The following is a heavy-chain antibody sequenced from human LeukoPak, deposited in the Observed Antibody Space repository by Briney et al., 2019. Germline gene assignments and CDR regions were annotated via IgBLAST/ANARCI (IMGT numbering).Heavy chain of an antibody. J-gene: IGHJ6*02. V-gene: IGHV3-33*01. CDR1: GFTFSSYG. CDR3: ARDPLTGDYYYGMDV. D-gene: IGHD7-27*01. Sequence: GGSLRLSCAASGFTFSSYGMHWVRQAPGKGLEWVAVIWYDGSNKYYADSVKGRFTISRDNSKNTLYLQMNSLRAEDTAVYYCARDPLTGDYYYGMDVWGQGTTVTVSS. CDR2: IWYDGSNK.